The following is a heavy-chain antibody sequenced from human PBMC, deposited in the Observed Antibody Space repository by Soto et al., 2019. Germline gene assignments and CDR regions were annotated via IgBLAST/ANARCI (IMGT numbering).Heavy chain of an antibody. D-gene: IGHD3-10*01. CDR2: IIPILGIA. Sequence: QVQLVQSGAEVKKPGSSGKVSCKASGGTFSSYTISWVRQAPGQGLEWMGRIIPILGIANYAQKFQGRVTITADKSTSTAYMELSSLRSEDTAVYYCASASLTMVRTVSLVNWGQGTLVTVSS. V-gene: IGHV1-69*02. J-gene: IGHJ4*02. CDR3: ASASLTMVRTVSLVN. CDR1: GGTFSSYT.